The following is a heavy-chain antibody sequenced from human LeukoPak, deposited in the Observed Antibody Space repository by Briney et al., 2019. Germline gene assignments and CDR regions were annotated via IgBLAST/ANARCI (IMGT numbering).Heavy chain of an antibody. CDR2: LSGSGGST. D-gene: IGHD3-10*01. J-gene: IGHJ4*02. V-gene: IGHV3-23*01. CDR3: AKLMGRGVMDTYYFDY. CDR1: RVTFRSYA. Sequence: PGGSLRLSSAPSRVTFRSYAMSSVPPAPGEGLWWVSALSGSGGSTSYADSVKGRFTISRDNSKNTLYLQMNSLRAGDTAVYYCAKLMGRGVMDTYYFDYWGQGTLVTVSS.